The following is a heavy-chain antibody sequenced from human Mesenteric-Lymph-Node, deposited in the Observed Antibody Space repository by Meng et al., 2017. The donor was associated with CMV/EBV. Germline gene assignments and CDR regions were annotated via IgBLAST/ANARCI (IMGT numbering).Heavy chain of an antibody. CDR1: GGSISSSSYY. Sequence: SETLSLTCTVSGGSISSSSYYWGWIRQPPGKGLEWIGSIYYSGSNYYNPSLKSRVTISVDTSKNQFSLKLSSVTAADTAVYYCARFFFVGYSRDAGYYGMDVWGQGTTVTVSS. J-gene: IGHJ6*02. CDR3: ARFFFVGYSRDAGYYGMDV. CDR2: IYYSGSN. V-gene: IGHV4-39*07. D-gene: IGHD3-22*01.